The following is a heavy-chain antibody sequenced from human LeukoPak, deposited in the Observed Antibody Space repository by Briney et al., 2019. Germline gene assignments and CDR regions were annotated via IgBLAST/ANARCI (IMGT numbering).Heavy chain of an antibody. CDR1: GDRVSSNSAA. J-gene: IGHJ3*01. D-gene: IGHD1-26*01. V-gene: IGHV6-1*01. Sequence: SQTLSLTCAISGDRVSSNSAAWNWIRLSPSRGLEWLARTYYRSTWYYDYAVSVKNLMTINPDTSKNQFSLHMNSVTPEDTAVYYCARGAVWDPGAFDLWDQGTMVTVSS. CDR3: ARGAVWDPGAFDL. CDR2: TYYRSTWYY.